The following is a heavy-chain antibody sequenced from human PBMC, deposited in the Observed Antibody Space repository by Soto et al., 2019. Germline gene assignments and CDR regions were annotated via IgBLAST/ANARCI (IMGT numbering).Heavy chain of an antibody. CDR3: AAPRPYYDFWSGYRDYYYYGMDV. CDR1: GFTFSSYG. Sequence: GESLKISCAASGFTFSSYGMHWVRQAPGKGLEWVAVISYDGSNKYYADSVKGRFIISRDNSKNTLYLQMNSLRAEDTAVYYCAAPRPYYDFWSGYRDYYYYGMDVWGQGTTVTVSS. J-gene: IGHJ6*02. V-gene: IGHV3-30*03. D-gene: IGHD3-3*01. CDR2: ISYDGSNK.